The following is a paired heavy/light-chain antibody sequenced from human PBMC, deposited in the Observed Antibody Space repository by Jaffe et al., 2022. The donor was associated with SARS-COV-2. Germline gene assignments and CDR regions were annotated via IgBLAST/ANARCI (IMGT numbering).Heavy chain of an antibody. Sequence: QVQLVQSGAELKKPGASVKVSCKASGYTFTNFGISWVRLAPGQGLEWMGWISGYTGNTYYAQKVQDRVTMTADTSTNTAYMELRALRSDDTAIYYCARKGEMSASDYWGQGTLVTVSS. V-gene: IGHV1-18*01. D-gene: IGHD3-10*01. CDR2: ISGYTGNT. CDR1: GYTFTNFG. J-gene: IGHJ4*02. CDR3: ARKGEMSASDY.
Light chain of an antibody. CDR2: WAS. CDR1: QSVLYSPNNKNY. V-gene: IGKV4-1*01. Sequence: DIVMTQSPDSLAVSLGERATINCKSSQSVLYSPNNKNYLAWYQQKPGQPPKLLIYWASTRESGVPDRFSGSGSGTDFTLTISSLQAGDVAVYYCQQYYSSPQTFGQGTKVEIK. J-gene: IGKJ1*01. CDR3: QQYYSSPQT.